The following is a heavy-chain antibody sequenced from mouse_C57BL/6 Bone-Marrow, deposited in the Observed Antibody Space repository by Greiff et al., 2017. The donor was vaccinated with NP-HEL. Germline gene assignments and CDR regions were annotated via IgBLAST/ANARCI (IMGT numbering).Heavy chain of an antibody. Sequence: EVKLQQSGPELVKPGASVKISCKASGYTFTDYYMNWVKQSHGKSLEWIGDINPNNGGTSYNQKFKGKATLTVDKSSSTAYMELRSLTSEDSAVYYCARFGYDGYYDWYFDVWGTGTTVTVSS. CDR3: ARFGYDGYYDWYFDV. CDR2: INPNNGGT. D-gene: IGHD2-3*01. V-gene: IGHV1-26*01. CDR1: GYTFTDYY. J-gene: IGHJ1*03.